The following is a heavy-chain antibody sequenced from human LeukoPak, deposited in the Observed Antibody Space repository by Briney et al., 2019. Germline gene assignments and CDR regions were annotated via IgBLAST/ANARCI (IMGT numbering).Heavy chain of an antibody. CDR3: ARDCSSTSCSRPLDY. CDR1: GFTFSNAW. D-gene: IGHD2-2*01. Sequence: GGSLRLSCAASGFTFSNAWMSWVRQAPGKGLEWVANIKQDGSEKYYVDSVKGRFTVARDNAKNSLYLQMNSLRAEDTAVYFCARDCSSTSCSRPLDYWGQGTLVTVSS. CDR2: IKQDGSEK. J-gene: IGHJ4*02. V-gene: IGHV3-7*04.